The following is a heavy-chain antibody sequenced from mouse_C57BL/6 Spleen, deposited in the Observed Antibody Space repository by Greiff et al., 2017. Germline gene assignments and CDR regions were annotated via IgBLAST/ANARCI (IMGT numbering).Heavy chain of an antibody. Sequence: DVKLVESGGGLVKPGGSLKLSCAASGFTFSSYAMSWVRQTPEKRLEWVATISDGGSYTYYPDNVKGRFTISRDNAKNNLYLQMSHLKSEDTAMYYCARDNYGSFDYWGQGTTLTVSS. J-gene: IGHJ2*01. CDR1: GFTFSSYA. V-gene: IGHV5-4*01. CDR2: ISDGGSYT. D-gene: IGHD1-1*01. CDR3: ARDNYGSFDY.